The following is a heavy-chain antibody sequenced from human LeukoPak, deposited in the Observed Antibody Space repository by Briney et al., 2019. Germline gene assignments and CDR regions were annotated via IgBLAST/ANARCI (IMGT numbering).Heavy chain of an antibody. CDR3: ARDHRYSGYDFNSDYYYGMDV. J-gene: IGHJ6*02. Sequence: PSETLSLTCTVSGCSISSYYWSWIRQPPGKGLEWIGYIYYSGSTNYNPSLKSRVTISVDTSKNQFSLKLSSVTAADTAVYYCARDHRYSGYDFNSDYYYGMDVWGQGTTVTVSS. V-gene: IGHV4-59*01. D-gene: IGHD5-12*01. CDR2: IYYSGST. CDR1: GCSISSYY.